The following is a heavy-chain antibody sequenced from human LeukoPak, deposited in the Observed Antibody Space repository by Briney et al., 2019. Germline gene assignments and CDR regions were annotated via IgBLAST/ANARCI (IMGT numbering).Heavy chain of an antibody. CDR2: ISYDGNNK. V-gene: IGHV3-30*04. CDR3: ARVFPPYDSSGYSDY. Sequence: GGSLRLSCAASGFTFSSYAMHWVRQAPGKGLEWVAVISYDGNNKYYADSVKGRFTISRDDSKNTLYLQMNSLRAEDTAVYYCARVFPPYDSSGYSDYWGQGTLVTVSS. D-gene: IGHD3-22*01. CDR1: GFTFSSYA. J-gene: IGHJ4*02.